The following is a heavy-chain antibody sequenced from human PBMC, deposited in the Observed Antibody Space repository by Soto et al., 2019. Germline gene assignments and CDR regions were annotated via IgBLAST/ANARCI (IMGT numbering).Heavy chain of an antibody. CDR2: TLYRSSKWYN. CDR3: ARDAAPTLNYPHGMDV. V-gene: IGHV6-1*01. CDR1: GDSVSTNIAA. Sequence: SQTLSLTCAISGDSVSTNIAAWSWIRQSPSRGLELLGRTLYRSSKWYNEYAVSVKSRMTINPDTSKNQFSLQLNSVTPEDTAVYYCARDAAPTLNYPHGMDVWGQGT. D-gene: IGHD1-7*01. J-gene: IGHJ6*02.